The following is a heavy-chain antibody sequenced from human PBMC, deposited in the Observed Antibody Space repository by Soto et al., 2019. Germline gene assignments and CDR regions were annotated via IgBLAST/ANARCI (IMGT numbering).Heavy chain of an antibody. CDR1: GSTFGGSA. V-gene: IGHV3-30*03. CDR2: ISYDGSQK. Sequence: QVQLVESGGGVVQPGRSLSPSCKPPGSTFGGSALTWVRRAPGKGLEWVTLISYDGSQKYYIDSVKGRFTISRDNSKNTLYLQMNSLRVEDTAVYYCASSRYGIGAGMDVWGQGTTVTVSS. CDR3: ASSRYGIGAGMDV. D-gene: IGHD3-16*01. J-gene: IGHJ6*02.